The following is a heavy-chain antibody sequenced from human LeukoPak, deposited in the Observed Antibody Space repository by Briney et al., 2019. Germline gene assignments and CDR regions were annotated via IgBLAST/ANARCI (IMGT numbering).Heavy chain of an antibody. Sequence: SETLSLTCAVYGGSFSGYYWSWIHQPPGKGLEWIGEINHSGSTNYNPSLKSRVTISVDTSKNQFSLKLSSVTAADSAVYYCARGVARHWYFDLWGRGTLVTVSS. CDR2: INHSGST. CDR1: GGSFSGYY. J-gene: IGHJ2*01. CDR3: ARGVARHWYFDL. V-gene: IGHV4-34*01. D-gene: IGHD2-15*01.